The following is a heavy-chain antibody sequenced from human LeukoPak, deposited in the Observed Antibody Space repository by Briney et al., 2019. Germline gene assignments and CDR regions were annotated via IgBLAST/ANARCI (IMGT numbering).Heavy chain of an antibody. J-gene: IGHJ5*02. D-gene: IGHD3-3*01. CDR3: AKDQYRTIFGVDTPGWFDP. Sequence: PGGSLRLSCAASGFTFSSYGMHWVRQAPGKGLEWVAFIRYDGSNKYYADSVKGRFTISRDNSKNTLYLQMNSLRAEDTAVYYCAKDQYRTIFGVDTPGWFDPWGQGTLVTVSS. CDR1: GFTFSSYG. V-gene: IGHV3-30*02. CDR2: IRYDGSNK.